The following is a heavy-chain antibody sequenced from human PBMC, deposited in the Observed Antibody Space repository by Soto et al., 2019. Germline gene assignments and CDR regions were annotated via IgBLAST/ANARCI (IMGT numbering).Heavy chain of an antibody. CDR1: GGSISSYY. Sequence: PSETLSLTCTVSGGSISSYYWSWVRQPPGKGLEWIGSIYYSGSTYYNPSLKSRVTISVDTSKNQFSLKLSSVTAADTAVYYCARDIVVVPAVTGWFDPWGQGTLVTVSS. D-gene: IGHD2-2*01. CDR2: IYYSGST. V-gene: IGHV4-59*05. J-gene: IGHJ5*02. CDR3: ARDIVVVPAVTGWFDP.